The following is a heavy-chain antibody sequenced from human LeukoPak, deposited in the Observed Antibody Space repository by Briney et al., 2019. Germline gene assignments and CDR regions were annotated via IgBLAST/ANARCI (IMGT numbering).Heavy chain of an antibody. V-gene: IGHV3-21*01. D-gene: IGHD2-8*02. CDR1: GFTFSNAW. J-gene: IGHJ4*02. CDR2: ISSSSSYI. Sequence: GGSLRLSCAASGFTFSNAWMSWVRQAPGKGLEWVSSISSSSSYIYYADSVKGRFTISRDNAKNSLYLQMNSLRAEDTAVYYCARGPLVGPLYYFDCWGQGTLVTVSS. CDR3: ARGPLVGPLYYFDC.